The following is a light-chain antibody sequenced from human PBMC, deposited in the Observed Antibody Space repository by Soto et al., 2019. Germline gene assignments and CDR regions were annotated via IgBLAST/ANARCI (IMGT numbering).Light chain of an antibody. CDR1: SSDVGGYNY. Sequence: QSVLTQPASVSGSPGQSITISCTGPSSDVGGYNYVSWHQQHPGKAPKLMIYEVSNRPSGVSNRFSGSKSGNTASLTISGPQAEDEADYYCSSYTSSSTLYVFGTGTKVTVL. J-gene: IGLJ1*01. CDR3: SSYTSSSTLYV. CDR2: EVS. V-gene: IGLV2-14*01.